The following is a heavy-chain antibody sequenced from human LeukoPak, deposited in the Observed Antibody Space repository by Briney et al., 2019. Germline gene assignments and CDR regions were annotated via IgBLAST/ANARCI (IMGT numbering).Heavy chain of an antibody. Sequence: GGSLRLSCAASGFTFSSYSMNWVRQAPGKGLEWVSVIYSGGSTYYADSVKGRFTISRDNSKNTLYLQMNNLRAEDTAVYYCAREPYSGYYYYGMDVWGQGTTVTVSS. V-gene: IGHV3-53*01. CDR3: AREPYSGYYYYGMDV. CDR1: GFTFSSYS. CDR2: IYSGGST. D-gene: IGHD1-26*01. J-gene: IGHJ6*02.